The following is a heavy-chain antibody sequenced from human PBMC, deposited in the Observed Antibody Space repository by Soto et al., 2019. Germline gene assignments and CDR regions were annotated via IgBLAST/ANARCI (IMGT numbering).Heavy chain of an antibody. CDR2: ISYDGSKK. Sequence: QVQLVESGGGVVQPGTSLRLSCAASEFRFSIYAMHWVRQAPGKGLEWVAIISYDGSKKYYADSVKGRFTISRDNSKNTLYLQMNSLTAEDTAVYYCARSITTFGVITEYDLDYWGLGTLVTVTS. D-gene: IGHD3-3*01. CDR1: EFRFSIYA. CDR3: ARSITTFGVITEYDLDY. J-gene: IGHJ4*02. V-gene: IGHV3-30-3*01.